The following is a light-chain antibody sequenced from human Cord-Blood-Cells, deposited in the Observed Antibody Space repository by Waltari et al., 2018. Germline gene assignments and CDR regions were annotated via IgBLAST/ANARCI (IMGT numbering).Light chain of an antibody. CDR1: SSNIGSNY. V-gene: IGLV1-47*01. Sequence: QSVLTQPPSASGTPGQRVTISCSGSSSNIGSNYVYWYQQLPGTAPKLLIYRNKRRPSGVPDRFSGSKSGTAASLAISGLRSEDEADYYCAAWDDSLSGPVWVFGGGTKLTVL. CDR3: AAWDDSLSGPVWV. J-gene: IGLJ3*02. CDR2: RNK.